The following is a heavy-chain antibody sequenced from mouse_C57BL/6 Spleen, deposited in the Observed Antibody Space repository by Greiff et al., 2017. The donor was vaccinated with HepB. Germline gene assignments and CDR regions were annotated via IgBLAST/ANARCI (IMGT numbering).Heavy chain of an antibody. J-gene: IGHJ2*01. CDR2: INPNNGGT. CDR3: ARSNYYGSSYIDY. Sequence: VQLQQSGPELVKPGASVKIPCKASGYTFTDYNMDWVKQSHGKSLEWIGDINPNNGGTIYNQKFKGKATLTVDKSSSTAHMELRSLTSEDTAVYYCARSNYYGSSYIDYWGQGTTLTVSS. CDR1: GYTFTDYN. D-gene: IGHD1-1*01. V-gene: IGHV1-18*01.